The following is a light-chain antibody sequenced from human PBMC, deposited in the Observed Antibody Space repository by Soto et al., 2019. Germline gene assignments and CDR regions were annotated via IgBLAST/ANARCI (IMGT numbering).Light chain of an antibody. Sequence: VVLNPSTLSLPVTLGQPASISCRSSQSLVYSDRNTYLNWFQQRPGQSPSRLIDKVSNRDSGVPDRCSGSGAGTDFTLKISRVEAEVVGVYYLMQGTQWPRTFGQGTKVDIK. CDR2: KVS. J-gene: IGKJ1*01. CDR3: MQGTQWPRT. CDR1: QSLVYSDRNTY. V-gene: IGKV2-30*01.